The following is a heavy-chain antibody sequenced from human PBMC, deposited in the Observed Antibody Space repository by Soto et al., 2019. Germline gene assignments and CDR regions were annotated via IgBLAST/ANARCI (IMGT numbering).Heavy chain of an antibody. D-gene: IGHD3-9*01. Sequence: PGGSLRLSCAASGFTFSSYSMNWVRQAPWKGLEWVGFIRSKAYGGTTEYAASVKGRFTISRDDSKSIAYLQMNSLKTEDTAVYYCTRDLVIIEYDYYYYGMDVWGQGTMVTVS. J-gene: IGHJ6*02. CDR3: TRDLVIIEYDYYYYGMDV. CDR1: GFTFSSYS. V-gene: IGHV3-49*04. CDR2: IRSKAYGGTT.